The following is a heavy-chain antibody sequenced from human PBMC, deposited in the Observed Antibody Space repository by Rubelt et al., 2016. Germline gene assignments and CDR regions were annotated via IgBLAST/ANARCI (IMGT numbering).Heavy chain of an antibody. J-gene: IGHJ5*02. CDR2: INHSGST. CDR3: ARGYRTSGYNWFDP. Sequence: QVQLQQWGAGLLKPSETLSLTCAVYGGSFSGYYWSWIRQPPGKGLEWIGEINHSGSTNYNPSLKSRVTISVDTSKNQFSLNRSSVTAADTAVYYCARGYRTSGYNWFDPWGQGTLVTVSS. V-gene: IGHV4-34*01. CDR1: GGSFSGYY. D-gene: IGHD3-10*01.